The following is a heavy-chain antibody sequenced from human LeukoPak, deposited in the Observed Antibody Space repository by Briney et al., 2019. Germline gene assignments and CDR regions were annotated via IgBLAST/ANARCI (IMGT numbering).Heavy chain of an antibody. CDR1: GYTFTSYD. Sequence: GASVKVSCKASGYTFTSYDINWVRQATGQGLEWMGWMNPNSGNTGCAQKFQGRVTMTRNTSISTAYMELSSLRSEDTAVYYCARKQLENWFDPWGQGTLVTVSS. CDR3: ARKQLENWFDP. D-gene: IGHD1-1*01. J-gene: IGHJ5*02. CDR2: MNPNSGNT. V-gene: IGHV1-8*01.